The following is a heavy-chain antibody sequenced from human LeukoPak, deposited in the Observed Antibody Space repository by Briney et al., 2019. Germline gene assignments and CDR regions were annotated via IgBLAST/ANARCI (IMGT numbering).Heavy chain of an antibody. D-gene: IGHD6-19*01. CDR2: IYPGGYHT. CDR3: ARPGGRSSGWYFAFDI. Sequence: GESLKISCNGSGYSFPSYWIGLVRQMPGKGLGWIGIIYPGGYHTRYSTSFQGQVTISVDKSISSAYLQWSSLKASDTARYYCARPGGRSSGWYFAFDIWGQGTMVTVSS. V-gene: IGHV5-51*01. CDR1: GYSFPSYW. J-gene: IGHJ3*02.